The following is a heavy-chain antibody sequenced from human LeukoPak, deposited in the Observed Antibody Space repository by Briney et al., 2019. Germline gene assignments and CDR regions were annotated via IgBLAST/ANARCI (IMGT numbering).Heavy chain of an antibody. J-gene: IGHJ6*03. V-gene: IGHV4-34*01. CDR3: ARGRALYDFWSGRYYYYYYMDV. CDR1: GASFSGYY. D-gene: IGHD3-3*01. Sequence: SQTLSLTCAVYGASFSGYYWSWIRQPPGKGLEWIGEINHIGSTNFNPSLKSRVTISVDTSKNQFSLKLSSVTAADTAVYYCARGRALYDFWSGRYYYYYYMDVWGKGTTVTVSS. CDR2: INHIGST.